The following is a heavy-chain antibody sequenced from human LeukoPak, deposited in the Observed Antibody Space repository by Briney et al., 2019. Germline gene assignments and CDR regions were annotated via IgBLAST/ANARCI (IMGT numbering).Heavy chain of an antibody. D-gene: IGHD3-10*01. CDR3: TREWFGELFPDY. V-gene: IGHV3-49*03. CDR2: IRSKAYGGTT. J-gene: IGHJ4*02. CDR1: GFTFGDYT. Sequence: GGSLRLSCTASGFTFGDYTMSWFRQAPGKGLEWVGFIRSKAYGGTTEYAASVKGRFTISRDDSKSIAYLQMNSLKTEDTAVYYCTREWFGELFPDYWGQGTLVTVSS.